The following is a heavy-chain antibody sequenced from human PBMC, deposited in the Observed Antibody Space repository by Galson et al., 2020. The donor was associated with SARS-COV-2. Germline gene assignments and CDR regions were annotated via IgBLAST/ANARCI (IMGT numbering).Heavy chain of an antibody. Sequence: GESLKISCAASGFTCSSYGMHWVRQAPGKGLEWVAVIWYDGSNKYYADSVKDRFTISRDNSKNTLYLQMNSLRAEDTAVYYCARALGITIFYYYYYGMDVWGQGTTVTVSS. CDR2: IWYDGSNK. V-gene: IGHV3-33*01. CDR3: ARALGITIFYYYYYGMDV. CDR1: GFTCSSYG. D-gene: IGHD3-9*01. J-gene: IGHJ6*02.